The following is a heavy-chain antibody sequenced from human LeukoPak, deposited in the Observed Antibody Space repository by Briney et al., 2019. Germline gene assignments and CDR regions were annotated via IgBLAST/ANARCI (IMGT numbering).Heavy chain of an antibody. Sequence: ASVKVSCKASGYTFTVYYMHWVRQAPGQGLEWMRWINPNSGGTNYAQKFQGRVTMTRDTSISTAYMELSRLRSDDTAVYYCARDPMVRGIVLSDWGQGTLVTVSS. CDR2: INPNSGGT. V-gene: IGHV1-2*02. CDR3: ARDPMVRGIVLSD. D-gene: IGHD3-10*01. J-gene: IGHJ4*02. CDR1: GYTFTVYY.